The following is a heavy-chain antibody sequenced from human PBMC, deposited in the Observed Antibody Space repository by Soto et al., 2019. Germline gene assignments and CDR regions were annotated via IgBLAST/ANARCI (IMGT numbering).Heavy chain of an antibody. CDR3: ARDFSSGWTAGYYGMDV. Sequence: ASVKVSCKASGYTFTGYYMHWVRQAPGQGLEWMGWINPNSGGTNYAQKFQGWVTMTRDTSISTAYMELSRLRSDDTAVYYCARDFSSGWTAGYYGMDVWGQGTTVTVSS. CDR1: GYTFTGYY. D-gene: IGHD6-19*01. J-gene: IGHJ6*02. V-gene: IGHV1-2*04. CDR2: INPNSGGT.